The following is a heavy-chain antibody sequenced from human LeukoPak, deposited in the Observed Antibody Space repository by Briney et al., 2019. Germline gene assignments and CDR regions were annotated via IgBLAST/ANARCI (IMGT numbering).Heavy chain of an antibody. Sequence: SETVSLTCTVSGGSISSSSYYWGWIRQPPGKGLEWIGSIYYSGSTYYNPSLKSRVTISVDTSKNQFSLKLSSVTAADTAVYYCAREIPLAFDPWGQGTLVTVSS. CDR3: AREIPLAFDP. CDR1: GGSISSSSYY. J-gene: IGHJ5*02. V-gene: IGHV4-39*07. D-gene: IGHD2-2*02. CDR2: IYYSGST.